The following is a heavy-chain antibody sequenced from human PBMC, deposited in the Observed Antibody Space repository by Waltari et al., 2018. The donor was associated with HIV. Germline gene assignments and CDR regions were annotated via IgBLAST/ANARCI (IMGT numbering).Heavy chain of an antibody. J-gene: IGHJ3*02. CDR3: ARERENCGGDCYDAFDI. Sequence: QVQLVQSGAEVKKPGSSVKVSCKASGGTFSSYAISWVRQAPGQGLEWMGGIIPIFGTANYAQKFQGRVTITADKSTSTAYMELSSLRSEDTAVYYCARERENCGGDCYDAFDIWGQGTMVTVSS. V-gene: IGHV1-69*06. CDR2: IIPIFGTA. D-gene: IGHD2-21*01. CDR1: GGTFSSYA.